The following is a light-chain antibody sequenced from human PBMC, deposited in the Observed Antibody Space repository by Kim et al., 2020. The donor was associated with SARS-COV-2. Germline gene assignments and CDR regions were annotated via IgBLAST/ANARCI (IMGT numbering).Light chain of an antibody. CDR1: QSINNW. J-gene: IGKJ1*01. CDR2: DVS. V-gene: IGKV1-5*01. CDR3: QQYNTHWT. Sequence: SSSGGDRVTISCRASQSINNWLAWYQQTAGKAPRLLIYDVSSLESGVPSRFSGGGSGTEFTLTISSLQPDDFATYYCQQYNTHWTFGQGTKVDIK.